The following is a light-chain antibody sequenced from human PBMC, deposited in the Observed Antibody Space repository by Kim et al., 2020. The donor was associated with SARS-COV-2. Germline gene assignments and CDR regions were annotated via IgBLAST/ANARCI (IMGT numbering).Light chain of an antibody. CDR3: QEYSNWPPYT. V-gene: IGKV3-15*01. J-gene: IGKJ2*01. CDR1: HSIRHT. Sequence: VALGDRATLSCRASHSIRHTFAWYQQKPGQAPRLLIHGASTKATGVPARFSGSASGTEFTLTISSLQSEDSAVYYCQEYSNWPPYTFGQRTKLVI. CDR2: GAS.